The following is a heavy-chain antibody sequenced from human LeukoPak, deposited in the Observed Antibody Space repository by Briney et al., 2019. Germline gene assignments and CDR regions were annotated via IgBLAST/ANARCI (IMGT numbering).Heavy chain of an antibody. V-gene: IGHV4-30-4*01. CDR2: IYYSGST. Sequence: SETLSLTCTVSGGSISSGDYYWSWIRQPPGKGLEWIGYIYYSGSTYYNPSLKSRVTISVDTSKNQFSLKLSSVTAADTAVYYCARGVRYSYYFDYWGQGTLVTVSS. J-gene: IGHJ4*02. D-gene: IGHD3-16*02. CDR1: GGSISSGDYY. CDR3: ARGVRYSYYFDY.